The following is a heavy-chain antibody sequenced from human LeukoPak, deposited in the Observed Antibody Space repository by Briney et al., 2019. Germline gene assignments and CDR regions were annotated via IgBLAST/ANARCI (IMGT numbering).Heavy chain of an antibody. CDR1: GFTFSSYS. Sequence: GGSLRLSCAASGFTFSSYSMNWVRQAPGKGLDWVSSISSSSSYIYYADSVKGRFTISRDNAKNSLYLQMNGLRAEDTAVYYCAREDSGYGEGFDYWGQGTLVAISS. CDR2: ISSSSSYI. D-gene: IGHD5-12*01. J-gene: IGHJ4*02. V-gene: IGHV3-21*01. CDR3: AREDSGYGEGFDY.